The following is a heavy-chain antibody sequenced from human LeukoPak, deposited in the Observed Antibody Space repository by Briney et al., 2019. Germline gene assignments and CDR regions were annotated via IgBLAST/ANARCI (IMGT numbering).Heavy chain of an antibody. V-gene: IGHV3-7*01. CDR1: GFTFSSYW. D-gene: IGHD3-3*01. J-gene: IGHJ6*03. CDR3: AGRGLLPDYDFRYYYYMDV. Sequence: GGSLRLSCAASGFTFSSYWMSWVRQAPGKGLEWVANIKQDGSEKYYVDSVKGRFTISRDNAKNSLYLQMNSLRAEDTAVYYCAGRGLLPDYDFRYYYYMDVWGKGTTVTVSS. CDR2: IKQDGSEK.